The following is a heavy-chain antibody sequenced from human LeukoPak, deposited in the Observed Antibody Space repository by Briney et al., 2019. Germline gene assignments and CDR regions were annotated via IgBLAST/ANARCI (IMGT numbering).Heavy chain of an antibody. CDR1: GFTFSSYW. CDR2: IKEDGSEG. CDR3: ARDWLAGNPYHAFDL. Sequence: GGSLRLSCAASGFTFSSYWMTWVRQAPGKGLECVANIKEDGSEGYYVGSVKGRFSISRDNAKNSLHLQMNSLRAEDTAVYYCARDWLAGNPYHAFDLWGKGTMVTVSS. D-gene: IGHD3-22*01. J-gene: IGHJ3*01. V-gene: IGHV3-7*01.